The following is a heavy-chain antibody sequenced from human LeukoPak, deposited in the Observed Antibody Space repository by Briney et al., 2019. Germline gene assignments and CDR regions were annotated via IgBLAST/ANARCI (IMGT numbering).Heavy chain of an antibody. Sequence: PSETLSLTCTVSGDSISSYYWSWIRQPPGKELEWIGYIYYSGSTNYNPSLKSRVTISVDTSKNQFSLKLSSVTAADTAVYYCARGAYDWDYWGQGTLVTVSS. CDR3: ARGAYDWDY. J-gene: IGHJ4*02. V-gene: IGHV4-59*01. D-gene: IGHD5-12*01. CDR2: IYYSGST. CDR1: GDSISSYY.